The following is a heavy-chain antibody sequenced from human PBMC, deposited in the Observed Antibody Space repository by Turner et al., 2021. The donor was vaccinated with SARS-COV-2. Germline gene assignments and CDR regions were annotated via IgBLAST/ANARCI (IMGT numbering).Heavy chain of an antibody. CDR3: ASTVWLRGAFDI. Sequence: QLQLQESGPGLVKPSETLSLTCTVSGGSISSSSYYWGWIRQPPGKGLEWIGSIYYSGSTYYNPSLKSRVTTSVDTSKNQFSLKMSSVTAADTALYYCASTVWLRGAFDIWGQGTMVTVSS. CDR2: IYYSGST. CDR1: GGSISSSSYY. D-gene: IGHD5-18*01. J-gene: IGHJ3*02. V-gene: IGHV4-39*01.